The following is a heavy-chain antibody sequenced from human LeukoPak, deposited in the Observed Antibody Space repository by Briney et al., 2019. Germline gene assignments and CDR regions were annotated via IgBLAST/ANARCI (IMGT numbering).Heavy chain of an antibody. D-gene: IGHD3-22*01. CDR1: GYTFTSYG. J-gene: IGHJ4*02. V-gene: IGHV1-18*01. CDR3: ARDYRYYYDSSGWCY. CDR2: ISAYNGNT. Sequence: ASVKVSCKASGYTFTSYGISWVRQAPGQGLEWMGWISAYNGNTNYAQKLQGRVTMTTDTSTSTAYMELRSLRSDDTAVYYCARDYRYYYDSSGWCYWGQGTLVTAS.